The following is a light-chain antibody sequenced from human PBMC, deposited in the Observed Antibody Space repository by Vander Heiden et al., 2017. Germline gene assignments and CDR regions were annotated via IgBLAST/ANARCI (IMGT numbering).Light chain of an antibody. J-gene: IGLJ1*01. CDR3: AAWDDSMNGRV. V-gene: IGLV1-44*01. Sequence: QSVLTQPPSASGTPGQRVTISCSGSSSNIGSNTVNWYQQLPGTAPKLLIYSNNQRPSGVPDRFSGSKSGTSAALAISGLQSEDEADYYWAAWDDSMNGRVFGTGTKVTV. CDR1: SSNIGSNT. CDR2: SNN.